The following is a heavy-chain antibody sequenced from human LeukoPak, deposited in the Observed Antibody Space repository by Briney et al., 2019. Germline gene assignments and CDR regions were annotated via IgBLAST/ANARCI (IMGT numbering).Heavy chain of an antibody. CDR2: ISSSSSYI. CDR3: ARALGGSTGAFDI. J-gene: IGHJ3*02. CDR1: GFTFSSYE. V-gene: IGHV3-21*01. Sequence: GGSLRLSCAASGFTFSSYEMSWVRQAPGKGLEWVSSISSSSSYIYYADSVKGRFTISRDNAKNSLYLQMNSLRAEDTAVYYCARALGGSTGAFDIWGQGTMVTVSS. D-gene: IGHD3-16*01.